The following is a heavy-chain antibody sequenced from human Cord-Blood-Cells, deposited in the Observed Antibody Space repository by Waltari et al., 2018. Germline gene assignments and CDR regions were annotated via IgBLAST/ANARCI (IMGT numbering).Heavy chain of an antibody. CDR2: ISAYNGNT. CDR1: GYTFTSYG. J-gene: IGHJ4*02. D-gene: IGHD3-10*01. V-gene: IGHV1-18*01. Sequence: QVQLVQSGAEVKKPGASVKVSCKASGYTFTSYGISWVRQAPGQGLEWMGWISAYNGNTNYAQKLLGRVTMTTDTSTSTAYMELRSLRSDDTAVYYCARIGPDYYGSGSYYNVIDYWGQGTLVTVSS. CDR3: ARIGPDYYGSGSYYNVIDY.